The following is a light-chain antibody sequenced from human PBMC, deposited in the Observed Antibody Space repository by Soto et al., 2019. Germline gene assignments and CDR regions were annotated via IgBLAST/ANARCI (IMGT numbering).Light chain of an antibody. CDR3: QQYSLSPPT. V-gene: IGKV3-20*01. J-gene: IGKJ5*01. CDR2: GAS. CDR1: QSVSNNY. Sequence: EIVLTHSPGTPSLSPWEIATLSCRASQSVSNNYLAWYQRKPGQAPRLLIYGASSRATGIPDRFSGSGSGTDFTLSISRLEPEDFAVYYCQQYSLSPPTFGQGTRLEIK.